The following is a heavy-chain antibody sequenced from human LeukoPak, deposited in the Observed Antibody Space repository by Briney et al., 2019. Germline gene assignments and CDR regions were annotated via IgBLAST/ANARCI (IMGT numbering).Heavy chain of an antibody. J-gene: IGHJ4*02. V-gene: IGHV4-30-4*08. D-gene: IGHD2-15*01. CDR2: IYYSGST. CDR1: GGSISSGDYY. Sequence: SQTLSLTCTVSGGSISSGDYYWSWIRQPPGKSLEWIGYIYYSGSTYYNPSLKSRVTISVDTSKNQFSLKLSSVTAADTAVYYCARAHGSCSGGSCETWGQGTLVTVSS. CDR3: ARAHGSCSGGSCET.